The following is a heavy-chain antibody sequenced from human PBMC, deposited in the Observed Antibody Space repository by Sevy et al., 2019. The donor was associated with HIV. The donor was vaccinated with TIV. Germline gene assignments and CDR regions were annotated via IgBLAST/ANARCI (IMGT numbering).Heavy chain of an antibody. CDR1: GFTFSNYW. Sequence: EGCLRLCCAASGFTFSNYWMSWVRQAPGKGLAWVANIRQDGSVKYYVDSVKGRFTVSRDNAKTSVYLHMNSLRVEDTALYYCARIEYSSSAFDYWGQGTLVTVSS. J-gene: IGHJ4*02. D-gene: IGHD6-6*01. CDR3: ARIEYSSSAFDY. CDR2: IRQDGSVK. V-gene: IGHV3-7*01.